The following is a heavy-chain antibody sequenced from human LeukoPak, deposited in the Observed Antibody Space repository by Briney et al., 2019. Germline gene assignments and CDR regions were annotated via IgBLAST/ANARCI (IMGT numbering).Heavy chain of an antibody. J-gene: IGHJ4*02. CDR1: GFKFSDHY. V-gene: IGHV3-72*01. D-gene: IGHD5-18*01. CDR2: SRNKASSYTT. Sequence: GGSQRLSCAASGFKFSDHYIDWVRQAPGKGLEWVGRSRNKASSYTTEYAASVEGRFTISRDVSESSLYLQMNSLRAEDTAVYYCASKYSYGYYRIDYWGQGTLVTVSS. CDR3: ASKYSYGYYRIDY.